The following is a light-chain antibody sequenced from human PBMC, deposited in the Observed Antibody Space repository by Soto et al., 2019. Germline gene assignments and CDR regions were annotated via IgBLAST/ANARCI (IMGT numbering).Light chain of an antibody. Sequence: QSALTQPASVSGSPGQSITISCTGTSSDVGSCNCVSWYQQHPGKAPTLISYEVNKRPSGVSNRFSGSKSGNTASLTISGLQADYDADYYCCSSVGSPNWVFGGGTKLTVL. CDR2: EVN. V-gene: IGLV2-23*02. CDR3: CSSVGSPNWV. CDR1: SSDVGSCNC. J-gene: IGLJ3*02.